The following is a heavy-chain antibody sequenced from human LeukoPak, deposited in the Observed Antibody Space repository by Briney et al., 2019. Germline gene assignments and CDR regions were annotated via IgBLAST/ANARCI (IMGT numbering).Heavy chain of an antibody. CDR2: MNPNSGNT. Sequence: ASVKVSCKASGYTFTSYDIDWVRQATGQGLEWMGWMNPNSGNTGYAQKFQGRVTMTRNTSISTAYMELSSLRSEDTAVYYCAKGGYSYGSVRAFDIWGQGTMVTVSS. CDR1: GYTFTSYD. D-gene: IGHD5-18*01. J-gene: IGHJ3*02. CDR3: AKGGYSYGSVRAFDI. V-gene: IGHV1-8*01.